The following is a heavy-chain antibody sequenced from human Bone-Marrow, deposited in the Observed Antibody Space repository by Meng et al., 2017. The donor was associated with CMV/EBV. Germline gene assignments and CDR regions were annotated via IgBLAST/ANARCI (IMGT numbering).Heavy chain of an antibody. CDR2: ISSGDFT. D-gene: IGHD1-26*01. J-gene: IGHJ4*02. CDR1: GFTVSGYY. Sequence: GESLKISCAASGFTVSGYYMSWVRQAPGKGLEFVSVISSGDFTYYADSVKGRFTISRDNSKNTLYLQMNSLRAEDTALYYCARGPSGSFGGVDYWGPGTLVTVS. V-gene: IGHV3-53*01. CDR3: ARGPSGSFGGVDY.